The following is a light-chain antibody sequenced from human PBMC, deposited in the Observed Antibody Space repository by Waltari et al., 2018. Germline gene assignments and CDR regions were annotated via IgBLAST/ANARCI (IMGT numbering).Light chain of an antibody. CDR3: QQYYSYPR. Sequence: AIRITQSPSSLSASTGDRFTITCRASQGISSYLAWYQQRPGKAPKLLIYAASTLQSGVPSRFSGSGSGTDFTLTISCLQSEDFATYYCQQYYSYPRFGQGTKVEIK. CDR2: AAS. V-gene: IGKV1-8*01. CDR1: QGISSY. J-gene: IGKJ1*01.